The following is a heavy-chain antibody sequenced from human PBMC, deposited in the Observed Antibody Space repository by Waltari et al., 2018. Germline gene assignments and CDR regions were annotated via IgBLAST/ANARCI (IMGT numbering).Heavy chain of an antibody. CDR3: ARLSPYGDYVY. V-gene: IGHV4-39*07. Sequence: QLQLQESGPGLVKPSETLSLTCSVSGGSVSTSSYYWGWIRQPPGKGLEWIGSVYYSGSTYYNPSLKSRVTISVDTSENQFSLKLSSVTAADTAVFYCARLSPYGDYVYWDQGTLVTVSS. CDR1: GGSVSTSSYY. J-gene: IGHJ4*02. D-gene: IGHD4-17*01. CDR2: VYYSGST.